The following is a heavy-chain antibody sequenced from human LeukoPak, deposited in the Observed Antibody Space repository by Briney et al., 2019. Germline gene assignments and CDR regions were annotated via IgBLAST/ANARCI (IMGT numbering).Heavy chain of an antibody. CDR3: ARDGVVHGGYSGYDASNWFDP. D-gene: IGHD5-12*01. CDR2: IYTSGST. J-gene: IGHJ5*02. CDR1: GGSISSYY. V-gene: IGHV4-4*07. Sequence: SETLSLTCTVSGGSISSYYWSWIRQPAGKGLEWIGRIYTSGSTNYNPSLKSRVTMSVDTSKNQFSLKLSSVTAADTAVYYCARDGVVHGGYSGYDASNWFDPWGQGTLVTVSS.